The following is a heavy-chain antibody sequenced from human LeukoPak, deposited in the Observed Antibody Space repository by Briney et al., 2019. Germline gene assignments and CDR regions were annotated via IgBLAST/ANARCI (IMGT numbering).Heavy chain of an antibody. J-gene: IGHJ6*02. D-gene: IGHD3-9*01. CDR3: ARQGATSYYDILTGSPYGMDV. CDR2: IYYSGST. V-gene: IGHV4-61*08. Sequence: SETLSLTCTVSGGSISSGGYYWSWIRQHPGKGLEWIGYIYYSGSTNYNPSLKSRVTISVDTSKNQFSLKLSSVTAADTAVYYCARQGATSYYDILTGSPYGMDVWGQGTTVTVSS. CDR1: GGSISSGGYY.